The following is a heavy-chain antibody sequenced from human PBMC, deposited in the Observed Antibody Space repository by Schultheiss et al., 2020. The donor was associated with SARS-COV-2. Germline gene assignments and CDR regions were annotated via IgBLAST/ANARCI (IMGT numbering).Heavy chain of an antibody. V-gene: IGHV4-59*12. J-gene: IGHJ4*02. D-gene: IGHD2-2*02. CDR2: IYYSGST. CDR3: ARARTTLPERAGWVVVPAAIPGRGVYDY. Sequence: GSLRLSCTVSGGSISSYYWSWIRQPPGKGLEWIGYIYYSGSTNYNPSLKSRVTISVDTSKNQFSLKLSSVTAADTAVYYCARARTTLPERAGWVVVPAAIPGRGVYDYWGQGTLVTVSS. CDR1: GGSISSYY.